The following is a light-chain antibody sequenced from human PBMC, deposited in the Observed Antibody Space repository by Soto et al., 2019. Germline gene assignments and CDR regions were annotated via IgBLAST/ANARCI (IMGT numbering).Light chain of an antibody. Sequence: DIVMTQSPDSLAVSLGERATINCKSSQSVLYNSSNKNYLSWYQQKAGQPPKLIIYWASTRDSGVPDRFSGSGSGTDFTLTISSLQAEDVAVYYCQQYYTTLWTFGQGTKVEIK. V-gene: IGKV4-1*01. CDR3: QQYYTTLWT. J-gene: IGKJ1*01. CDR1: QSVLYNSSNKNY. CDR2: WAS.